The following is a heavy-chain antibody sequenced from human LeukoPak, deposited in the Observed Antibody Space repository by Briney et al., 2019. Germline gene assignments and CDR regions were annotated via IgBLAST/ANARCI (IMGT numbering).Heavy chain of an antibody. V-gene: IGHV3-11*01. Sequence: GGSLRLSCAASGFTFSDYYMSWIRQAPGKGLEWVSYISSSGSTIYYADSVKGRFTISRDNAKNSLYLQMNSLRAEDTAVYYCAREGSDGYDSSGYYHDFDCWGQGTLVTVSS. CDR3: AREGSDGYDSSGYYHDFDC. CDR1: GFTFSDYY. CDR2: ISSSGSTI. D-gene: IGHD3-22*01. J-gene: IGHJ4*02.